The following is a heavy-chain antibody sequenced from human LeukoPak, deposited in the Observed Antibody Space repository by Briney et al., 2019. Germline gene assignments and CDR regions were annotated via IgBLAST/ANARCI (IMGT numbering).Heavy chain of an antibody. CDR1: GFTVSSSY. Sequence: PGGSLRLSCAASGFTVSSSYMSWVRQAPGKGLEWVSVFYSGGKTYYTDSVKGRFTISRDNSKNTLYLQMNSLRAEDTAVYYCARGRPHGNDYWGQGTLVTVSS. V-gene: IGHV3-53*01. J-gene: IGHJ4*02. CDR2: FYSGGKT. D-gene: IGHD4-23*01. CDR3: ARGRPHGNDY.